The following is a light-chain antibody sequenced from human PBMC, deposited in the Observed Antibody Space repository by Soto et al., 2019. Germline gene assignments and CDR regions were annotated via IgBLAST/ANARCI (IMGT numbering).Light chain of an antibody. Sequence: QPVLTQSSSASASLGSSVTLTCTLSSGHSNYIIAWHQQQPRKAPRFLMKFDGSGGYNKGCGVPVRFSGASTGTDRYLTISNFQSGDDDDYYCETWETNTRVFGGGTKLTVL. CDR1: SGHSNYI. J-gene: IGLJ2*01. V-gene: IGLV4-60*03. CDR3: ETWETNTRV. CDR2: FDGSGGY.